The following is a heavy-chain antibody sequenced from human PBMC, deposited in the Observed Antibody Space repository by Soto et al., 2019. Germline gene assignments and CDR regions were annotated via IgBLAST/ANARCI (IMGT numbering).Heavy chain of an antibody. Sequence: QVQLVQSAAEVKKPGASVKVSCKASGYTLTNYAISWVRQAPGQGPEWMGWINTYNGNSNYAQKFQGRVTMTTDTSTNTAYMVLRSLTSDDTAVYYCARDCTGGSCFCIYWGQGTLVTVSS. CDR3: ARDCTGGSCFCIY. D-gene: IGHD2-15*01. CDR2: INTYNGNS. V-gene: IGHV1-18*01. J-gene: IGHJ4*02. CDR1: GYTLTNYA.